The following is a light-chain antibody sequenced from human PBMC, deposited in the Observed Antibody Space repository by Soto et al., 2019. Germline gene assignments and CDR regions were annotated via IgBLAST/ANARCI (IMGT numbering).Light chain of an antibody. V-gene: IGLV1-40*01. J-gene: IGLJ2*01. CDR3: CSYAGSYTFVV. Sequence: QAVVTQPPSVSGAPGQRVTISCTGSSSNIGAGYDVHWYQQLPGTAPKLLIYGNSNRPSGVPDRFSGSKSGNTASLTISGLQAEDEADYYCCSYAGSYTFVVFGGGTQLTVL. CDR1: SSNIGAGYD. CDR2: GNS.